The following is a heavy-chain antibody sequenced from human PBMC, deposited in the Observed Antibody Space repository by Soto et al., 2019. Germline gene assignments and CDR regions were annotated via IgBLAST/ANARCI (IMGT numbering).Heavy chain of an antibody. CDR2: IYYSGST. Sequence: SETLSLTCTVSGGSISSYYWSWIRQPPGKGLEWIGYIYYSGSTNYNPSLKSRVTISVDTFKNQFSLKLSSVTAADTAVYYCARAEDCGGDCYYFDYWGQGTLVTVSS. V-gene: IGHV4-59*01. D-gene: IGHD2-21*01. CDR1: GGSISSYY. CDR3: ARAEDCGGDCYYFDY. J-gene: IGHJ4*02.